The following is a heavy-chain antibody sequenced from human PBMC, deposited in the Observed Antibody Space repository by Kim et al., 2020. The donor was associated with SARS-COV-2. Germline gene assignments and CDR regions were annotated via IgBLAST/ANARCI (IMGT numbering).Heavy chain of an antibody. CDR1: GYTFTSYA. V-gene: IGHV1-3*01. D-gene: IGHD4-4*01. J-gene: IGHJ4*02. Sequence: ASVKVSCKASGYTFTSYAMHWVRQAPGQRLEWMGWINAGNGNTKYSQKFQGRVTITRDTSASTAYMELSSLRSEDTAVYYCARFCDRTQRYYSNPGIGYWGQGTLVTVSS. CDR2: INAGNGNT. CDR3: ARFCDRTQRYYSNPGIGY.